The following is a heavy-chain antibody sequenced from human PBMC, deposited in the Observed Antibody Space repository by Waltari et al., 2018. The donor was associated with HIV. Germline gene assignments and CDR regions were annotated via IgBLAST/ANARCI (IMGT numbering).Heavy chain of an antibody. J-gene: IGHJ4*02. D-gene: IGHD3-3*01. CDR3: ATDFWSGHPDY. V-gene: IGHV3-48*01. CDR1: EATFSGYS. CDR2: ISSRHSTM. Sequence: EVHLVESGGGLVQPGGSLRLPCTASEATFSGYSMNWVRQAPGKGLEWISYISSRHSTMFYSDSVKGRFTISRDNAKNSLYLEMTNLRVEDTAVYYCATDFWSGHPDYWGQGTLVTVSS.